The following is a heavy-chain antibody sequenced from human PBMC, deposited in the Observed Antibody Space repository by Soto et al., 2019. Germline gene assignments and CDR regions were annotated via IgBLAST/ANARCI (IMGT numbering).Heavy chain of an antibody. J-gene: IGHJ5*02. D-gene: IGHD3-10*01. CDR3: ARHYGSFAP. V-gene: IGHV4-39*01. Sequence: SETLSLTCTVSGGSISSSGYYWGWIRQPPGKGLEWIGTTFYSGSTYFNPSLKSRVTVSVDTSKNQFSLKLSSVTAADTAVYYCARHYGSFAPWGQGTLVTVPQ. CDR1: GGSISSSGYY. CDR2: TFYSGST.